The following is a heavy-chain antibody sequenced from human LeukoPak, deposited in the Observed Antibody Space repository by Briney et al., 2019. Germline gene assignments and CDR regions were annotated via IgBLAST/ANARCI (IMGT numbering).Heavy chain of an antibody. Sequence: PSETLSLTCSVAGGSVSSYYWSWIRQSPGKGLEWIGYIHNSGRTNYNPSLKSRVTVFVDTSKNQVSLRLSSVNAADTALYYCARHGTISSESYFDYWGQGALVTVSS. CDR2: IHNSGRT. CDR1: GGSVSSYY. J-gene: IGHJ4*02. CDR3: ARHGTISSESYFDY. V-gene: IGHV4-59*08. D-gene: IGHD1-14*01.